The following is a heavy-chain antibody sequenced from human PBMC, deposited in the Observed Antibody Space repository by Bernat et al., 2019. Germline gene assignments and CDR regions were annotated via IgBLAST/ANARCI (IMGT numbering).Heavy chain of an antibody. CDR2: TRNKANRYTT. Sequence: EVQLVESGGGLAQAGGSLRLSCAASGFSFSDHYMDWVRQAPGKGLEWVGRTRNKANRYTTEYAASVKGRFTIARDDSRNSLYLQMNSLKSEDTAVYYCTRVWDTGWDTHYLDSWGQGTLVTVSS. V-gene: IGHV3-72*01. J-gene: IGHJ4*02. D-gene: IGHD1-26*01. CDR1: GFSFSDHY. CDR3: TRVWDTGWDTHYLDS.